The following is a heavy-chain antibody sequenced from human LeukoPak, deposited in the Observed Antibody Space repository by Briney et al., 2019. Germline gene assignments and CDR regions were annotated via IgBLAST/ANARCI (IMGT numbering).Heavy chain of an antibody. Sequence: ASVKVSCKASGYTFTSYYMHWVRQAPGQGLEWMGIINPSGGSTSYAQKFQGRVTITADKSTSTAYMELSSLRSEDTAVYYCARDGGAYCGGDCYFRYGMDVWGQGTTVTVSS. CDR3: ARDGGAYCGGDCYFRYGMDV. J-gene: IGHJ6*02. V-gene: IGHV1-46*01. CDR1: GYTFTSYY. D-gene: IGHD2-21*02. CDR2: INPSGGST.